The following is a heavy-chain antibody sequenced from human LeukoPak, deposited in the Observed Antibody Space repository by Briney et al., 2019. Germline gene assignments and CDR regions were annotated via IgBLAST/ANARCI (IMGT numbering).Heavy chain of an antibody. V-gene: IGHV4-59*11. CDR1: GGSISSHY. J-gene: IGHJ4*02. CDR3: AQHYYDSSGLDYFDC. Sequence: PSETLSLTCTVSGGSISSHYWSWIRQPPGKGLEWIGYIYYSGSTNYNPSLTSRLTISVDTSKNQFSLKLSSVTAADTAVYYCAQHYYDSSGLDYFDCWGQGTLVTASS. CDR2: IYYSGST. D-gene: IGHD3-22*01.